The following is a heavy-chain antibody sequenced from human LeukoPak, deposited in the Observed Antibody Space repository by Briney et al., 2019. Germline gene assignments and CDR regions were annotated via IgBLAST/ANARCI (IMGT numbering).Heavy chain of an antibody. D-gene: IGHD2-21*02. J-gene: IGHJ4*02. V-gene: IGHV3-48*03. CDR2: ISSSGGTM. CDR3: ARVAYCAGDCHHMDS. Sequence: GGSLRLSCAASGFTFSSYYMNWVRQAPGKGLEWVSYISSSGGTMYYADSVKGRFTISRDNAKNSLYLQMNSLRAEDTAVYYCARVAYCAGDCHHMDSWGQGTLVTVSS. CDR1: GFTFSSYY.